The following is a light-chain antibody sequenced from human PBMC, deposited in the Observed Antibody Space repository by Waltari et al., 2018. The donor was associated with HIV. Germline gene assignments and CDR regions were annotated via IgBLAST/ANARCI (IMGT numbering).Light chain of an antibody. CDR2: EVY. CDR1: RSDVGSYNL. V-gene: IGLV2-23*02. CDR3: CSYAGSSIP. Sequence: QSALTQPASVSGSIGQSIPIPCTGTRSDVGSYNLVSWYQHHPGKAPKLIIYEVYKRPSGVSNRFSGSKSGNTASLTVSGLQAEDEADYYCCSYAGSSIPFGGGTKLTVL. J-gene: IGLJ2*01.